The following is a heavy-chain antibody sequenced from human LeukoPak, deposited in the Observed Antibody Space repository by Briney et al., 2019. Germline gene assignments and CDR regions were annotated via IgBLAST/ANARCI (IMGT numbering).Heavy chain of an antibody. V-gene: IGHV3-11*01. D-gene: IGHD2-2*01. CDR2: ISSSGSTI. CDR3: ARDRRYCSSTSCLSPYYYYGMDV. Sequence: GGSLRLSCAASGFTFSDYYMSWIRQAPGKGLELVSYISSSGSTIYYADSVKGRFTISRDNAKNSLYLQMNSLRAEDTAVYYCARDRRYCSSTSCLSPYYYYGMDVWGQGTTVTVSS. CDR1: GFTFSDYY. J-gene: IGHJ6*02.